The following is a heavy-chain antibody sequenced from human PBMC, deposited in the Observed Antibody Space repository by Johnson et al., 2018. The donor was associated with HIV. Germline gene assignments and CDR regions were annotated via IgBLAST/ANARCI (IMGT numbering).Heavy chain of an antibody. Sequence: VQLVESGGGVVQPGRSLRLSCAASGFRFEDYGMNWVRQTPGKGLEWVGRIKSKTDGGTTDYAAPVKGRFTISRDDSKNTLYLQMNSLKTEDTAVYYCTTELGAFDIWGQGTMVTVSS. J-gene: IGHJ3*02. D-gene: IGHD7-27*01. CDR2: IKSKTDGGTT. V-gene: IGHV3-15*01. CDR3: TTELGAFDI. CDR1: GFRFEDYG.